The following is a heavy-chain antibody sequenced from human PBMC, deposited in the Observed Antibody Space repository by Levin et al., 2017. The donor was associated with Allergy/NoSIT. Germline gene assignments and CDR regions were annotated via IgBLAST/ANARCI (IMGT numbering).Heavy chain of an antibody. CDR2: ISGSGGST. V-gene: IGHV3-23*01. CDR3: AKDPTMIVVAPGEDAFDI. D-gene: IGHD3-22*01. CDR1: GFTFSSYA. Sequence: AGGSLRLSCAASGFTFSSYAMSWVRQAPGKGLEWVSAISGSGGSTYYADSVKGRFTISRDNSKNTLYLQMNSLRAEDTAVYYCAKDPTMIVVAPGEDAFDIWGQGTMVTVSS. J-gene: IGHJ3*02.